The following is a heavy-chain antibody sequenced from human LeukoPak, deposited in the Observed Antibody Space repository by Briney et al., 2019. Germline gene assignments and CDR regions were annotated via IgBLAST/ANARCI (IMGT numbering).Heavy chain of an antibody. D-gene: IGHD4-23*01. J-gene: IGHJ4*02. V-gene: IGHV1-2*02. CDR1: GYAFTGNN. Sequence: ASVKVSCKASGYAFTGNNLHCVRQAPGQGLEWMGWISPDSGGTNYAQKFQGRVTMTRDTSINTAYLELSRLGSDDTAVYYCARPYGGNPHFDYWGQGTLVTVSS. CDR2: ISPDSGGT. CDR3: ARPYGGNPHFDY.